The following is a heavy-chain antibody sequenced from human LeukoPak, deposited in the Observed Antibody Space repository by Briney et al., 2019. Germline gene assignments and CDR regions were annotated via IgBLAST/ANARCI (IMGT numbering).Heavy chain of an antibody. J-gene: IGHJ4*02. D-gene: IGHD1-20*01. CDR2: INSDGSST. CDR1: GFTFRNYW. Sequence: AGGSLRLSCAASGFTFRNYWMHWVRQAPGKGLVWVSRINSDGSSTIYADSVKGRFTISRDNAKNTLYLEMNSLRAEDTAVYYCARDRAITGSDYWGQGTLVTVSS. V-gene: IGHV3-74*01. CDR3: ARDRAITGSDY.